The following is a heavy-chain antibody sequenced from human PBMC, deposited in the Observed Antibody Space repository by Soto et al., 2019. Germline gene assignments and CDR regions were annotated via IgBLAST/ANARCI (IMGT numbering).Heavy chain of an antibody. CDR3: AKDLYYVSGSYYKSPIDD. J-gene: IGHJ4*02. D-gene: IGHD3-10*01. Sequence: GGSLRLSCAGSGFTFSNYWMHWVRQAPGKGLVWVSRIKGDGGSTSYADSVKGRFTISRDNAENTLYLQMNSLSAEDTAVYYCAKDLYYVSGSYYKSPIDDWGQGILVTVSS. CDR1: GFTFSNYW. V-gene: IGHV3-74*01. CDR2: IKGDGGST.